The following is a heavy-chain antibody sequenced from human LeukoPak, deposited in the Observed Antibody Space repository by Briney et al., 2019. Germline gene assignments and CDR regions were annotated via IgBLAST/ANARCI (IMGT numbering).Heavy chain of an antibody. Sequence: LSLTCTVSGGSISPFYWNWIRQPPGKGLEWVSYISGGGETRYYADSVKGRFTISRDNGKYSLYLQMNSLRVEDTAVYYCARDASGGNLPFDYWGLGTPVTVSS. J-gene: IGHJ4*02. V-gene: IGHV3-48*03. CDR3: ARDASGGNLPFDY. D-gene: IGHD4-23*01. CDR1: GGSISPFY. CDR2: ISGGGETR.